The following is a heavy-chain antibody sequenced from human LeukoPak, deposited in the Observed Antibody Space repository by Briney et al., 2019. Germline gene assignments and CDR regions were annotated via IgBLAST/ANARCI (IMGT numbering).Heavy chain of an antibody. CDR2: ISSSSTTI. V-gene: IGHV3-48*01. Sequence: GGSLRLSCGASGFTFNTYGIHWVRQAPGKGLEWVSYISSSSTTIYHADSVKGRFTISRDNAKNSLYLQMNSLRAEDTAVYYCARAPTAYNYFDPWGQGTLVTVSS. CDR3: ARAPTAYNYFDP. D-gene: IGHD1-20*01. J-gene: IGHJ5*02. CDR1: GFTFNTYG.